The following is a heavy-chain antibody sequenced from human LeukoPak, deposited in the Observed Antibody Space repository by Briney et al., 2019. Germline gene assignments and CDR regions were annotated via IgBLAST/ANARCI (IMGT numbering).Heavy chain of an antibody. CDR1: GGSISSGGYY. J-gene: IGHJ4*02. V-gene: IGHV4-31*03. Sequence: SQTLSLTCTVSGGSISSGGYYWSWIRQHPGKGLEWIGYIYYSGSTYYNPSLKSRVTISVDTSKNQFSLKLSSVTAADTAVYYCARAEYSNYETFDYWGQGTLVTVSS. CDR3: ARAEYSNYETFDY. CDR2: IYYSGST. D-gene: IGHD4-11*01.